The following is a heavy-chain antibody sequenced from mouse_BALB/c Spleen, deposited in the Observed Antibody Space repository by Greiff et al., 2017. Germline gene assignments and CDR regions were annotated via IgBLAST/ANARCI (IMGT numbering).Heavy chain of an antibody. V-gene: IGHV5-6*02. CDR1: GFTFSSYG. D-gene: IGHD1-2*01. CDR2: ISSGGSYT. J-gene: IGHJ3*01. Sequence: DVMLVESGGDLVKPGGSLKLSCAASGFTFSSYGMSWVRQTPDKRLEWVATISSGGSYTYYPDSVKGRFTISRDNAKNTLYLQMSSLKSEDTAMYYCARQTTATAWFAYWGQGTLVTVSA. CDR3: ARQTTATAWFAY.